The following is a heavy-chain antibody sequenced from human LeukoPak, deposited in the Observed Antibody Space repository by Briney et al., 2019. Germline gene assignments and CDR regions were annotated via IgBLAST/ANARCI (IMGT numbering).Heavy chain of an antibody. CDR2: IKQDGSEK. D-gene: IGHD3-3*01. Sequence: GGSLRLSCAASGFTFSSYWMSWVRQAPGKGLEWVANIKQDGSEKYYVDSVRGRFTISRDNTKNSLYLQMSSLRAEDTAVYYCATDRGWRTSGYYLYYFEYWGQGTLVTFSS. V-gene: IGHV3-7*01. CDR3: ATDRGWRTSGYYLYYFEY. J-gene: IGHJ4*02. CDR1: GFTFSSYW.